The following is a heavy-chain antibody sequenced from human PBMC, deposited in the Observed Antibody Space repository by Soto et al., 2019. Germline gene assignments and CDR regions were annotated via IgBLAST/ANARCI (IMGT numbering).Heavy chain of an antibody. D-gene: IGHD3-9*01. CDR2: ISAYNGNT. J-gene: IGHJ4*02. Sequence: ASVKVSCKASGYTFTSYGISWVRQAPGQGLEWMGWISAYNGNTNYAQKLQGRVTMTTDTSTSTAYMELRSLRSDDTAVYYCARIPGTLDFDWLSRVGPSTRKNALFDYWGQGTLVTVSS. V-gene: IGHV1-18*01. CDR1: GYTFTSYG. CDR3: ARIPGTLDFDWLSRVGPSTRKNALFDY.